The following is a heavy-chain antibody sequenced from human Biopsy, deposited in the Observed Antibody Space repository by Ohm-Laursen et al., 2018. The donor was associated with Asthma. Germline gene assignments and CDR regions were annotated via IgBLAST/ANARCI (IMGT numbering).Heavy chain of an antibody. D-gene: IGHD4-17*01. CDR1: GVSIRSYY. CDR3: ATDSGVLPLGD. Sequence: SDTLSLTCTVSGVSIRSYYWTWIRQPPGKGLEWIGNIHYSGSTYSNPSLKSRVTISVDTSKKQISLRLSSVIAADTATYYCATDSGVLPLGDWGQGSLVTVSS. V-gene: IGHV4-59*07. CDR2: IHYSGST. J-gene: IGHJ4*02.